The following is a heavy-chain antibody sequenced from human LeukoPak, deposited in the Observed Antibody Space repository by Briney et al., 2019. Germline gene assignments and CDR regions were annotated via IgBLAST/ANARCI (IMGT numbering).Heavy chain of an antibody. CDR3: ARVSAWYEFDY. Sequence: SQTLSLTCAISGDSVSNTSAAWTWIRQSPPRGLEWLGRTYYRSRWYNDYAVSVKSRIIINPDTSKNQFSLQLNSVTPEDTAVYYCARVSAWYEFDYWGQGTLVTVSS. CDR1: GDSVSNTSAA. D-gene: IGHD6-19*01. J-gene: IGHJ4*02. CDR2: TYYRSRWYN. V-gene: IGHV6-1*01.